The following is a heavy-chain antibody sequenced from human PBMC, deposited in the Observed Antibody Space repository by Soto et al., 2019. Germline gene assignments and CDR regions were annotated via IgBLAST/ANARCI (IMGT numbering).Heavy chain of an antibody. D-gene: IGHD3-9*01. V-gene: IGHV4-30-4*01. CDR2: IYYSGST. CDR1: GGSISSGDYY. J-gene: IGHJ5*02. CDR3: ARVVPGVLSWFDP. Sequence: SETLSLTCTVSGGSISSGDYYWSWIRQPPGKGLEWIGYIYYSGSTYYNPSLKSRVTISVDTSKNQFSLKLSSVTAADTAVYYCARVVPGVLSWFDPWGQGTLVTVSS.